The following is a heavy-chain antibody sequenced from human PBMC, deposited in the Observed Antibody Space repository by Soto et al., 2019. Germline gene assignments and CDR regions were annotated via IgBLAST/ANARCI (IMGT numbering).Heavy chain of an antibody. D-gene: IGHD5-18*01. CDR1: GFTFSSYS. CDR2: ISSSSSYI. J-gene: IGHJ4*02. CDR3: ARGWAVDTAMVTNFDY. V-gene: IGHV3-21*01. Sequence: EVQLVESGGGLVKPGGSLRLSCAASGFTFSSYSMNWVRQAPGKGLEWVSSISSSSSYIYYADSVKGRFTISRDNAKNSLYLQMNSLRAEDTAVYYCARGWAVDTAMVTNFDYWGQGTLVTVS.